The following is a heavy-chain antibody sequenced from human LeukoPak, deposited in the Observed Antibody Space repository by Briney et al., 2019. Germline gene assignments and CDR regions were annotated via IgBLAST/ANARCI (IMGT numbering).Heavy chain of an antibody. CDR3: ARGPHYYDSSGYYYRLLDY. CDR2: ISYDGSNK. D-gene: IGHD3-22*01. Sequence: QPGRSLRLSCAASGFTFSSYAMHWVRQAPGTGLEWVAVISYDGSNKYYADSVKGRFTISRDNSKNTLYLQMNSLRAEDTAVYYCARGPHYYDSSGYYYRLLDYWGQGTLVTVSS. J-gene: IGHJ4*02. V-gene: IGHV3-30-3*01. CDR1: GFTFSSYA.